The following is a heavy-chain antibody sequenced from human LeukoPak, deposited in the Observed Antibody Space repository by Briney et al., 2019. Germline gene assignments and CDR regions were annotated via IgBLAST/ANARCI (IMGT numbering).Heavy chain of an antibody. CDR1: GFTFSSYG. CDR3: AKDFHGYCSSTSCYYYMDV. D-gene: IGHD2-2*03. J-gene: IGHJ6*03. Sequence: GGSLRLSCAASGFTFSSYGMHWVRQAPGKGLGWVAFIRYDGSNKYYADSVKGRFTISRDNSKNTQYLQMNSLRAEDTAVYYCAKDFHGYCSSTSCYYYMDVWGKGTTVTVSS. CDR2: IRYDGSNK. V-gene: IGHV3-30*02.